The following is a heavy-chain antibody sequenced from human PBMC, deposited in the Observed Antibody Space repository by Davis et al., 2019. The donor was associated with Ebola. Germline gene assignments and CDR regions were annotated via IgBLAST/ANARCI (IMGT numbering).Heavy chain of an antibody. V-gene: IGHV3-9*01. CDR1: GFTFGDYG. D-gene: IGHD2-2*01. CDR3: AKDPTWDKVLVAAARPGYYYAMDV. Sequence: SLKISCSASGFTFGDYGMHWVRQAPGKGLEWVSGISWDSSKVAYAESVKGRFTTSSDNSKNTLYLQMNSLRVEDTAVYYCAKDPTWDKVLVAAARPGYYYAMDVWGQGTTVTVSS. CDR2: ISWDSSKV. J-gene: IGHJ6*02.